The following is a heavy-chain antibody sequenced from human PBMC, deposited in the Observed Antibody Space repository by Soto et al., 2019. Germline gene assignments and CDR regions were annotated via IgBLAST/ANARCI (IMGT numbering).Heavy chain of an antibody. CDR1: GFTFSSYA. CDR2: ISGSGGST. Sequence: RLSCAASGFTFSSYAMTWVRQAPGKGLEWVSAISGSGGSTYYAASVKGRFTISRDNSKNTLYLQMNSLRAEDTAVYYCAKDRTFDSSGYYSYWGQGTLVTVSS. D-gene: IGHD3-22*01. J-gene: IGHJ4*02. V-gene: IGHV3-23*01. CDR3: AKDRTFDSSGYYSY.